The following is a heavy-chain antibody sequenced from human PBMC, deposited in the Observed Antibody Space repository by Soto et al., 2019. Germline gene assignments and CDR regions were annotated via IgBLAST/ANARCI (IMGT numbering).Heavy chain of an antibody. CDR3: VRATYFSDSSGYTRCLDY. CDR1: GFTLRDPS. CDR2: SRDKPQGYRT. Sequence: PGGSLRPSCEGSGFTLRDPSIICIRQAPGKRLEWVGRSRDKPQGYRTACAAYVKGRFTTSRDESKNSAYLQMNSLKTEDTAVYYCVRATYFSDSSGYTRCLDYWGQGTLVTVSS. D-gene: IGHD3-22*01. V-gene: IGHV3-72*01. J-gene: IGHJ4*02.